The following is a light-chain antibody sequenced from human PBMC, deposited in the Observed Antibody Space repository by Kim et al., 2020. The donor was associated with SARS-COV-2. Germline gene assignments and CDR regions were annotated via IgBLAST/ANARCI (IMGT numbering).Light chain of an antibody. Sequence: AAVGDRVTITCRARQSIANHLNWYLQIPGKAPKLLIYATSNLHSGVPSRFSGSGSGTDFTLTISSLLPEDFATYYCQQTDMLPRTFGQGTKVDIK. J-gene: IGKJ1*01. V-gene: IGKV1-39*01. CDR2: ATS. CDR1: QSIANH. CDR3: QQTDMLPRT.